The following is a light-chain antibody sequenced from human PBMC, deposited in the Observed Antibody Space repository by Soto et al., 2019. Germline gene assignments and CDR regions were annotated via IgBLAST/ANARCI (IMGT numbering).Light chain of an antibody. V-gene: IGLV1-40*01. CDR3: QSYDSGLSAFYV. CDR2: HNS. CDR1: SSNIGAGYD. J-gene: IGLJ1*01. Sequence: QSVLTQPPSVSGAPGQRFTISCTASSSNIGAGYDVHWYQQLPGTAPKLLIYHNSDRPSGVPDRFSGSKSGTSASLAITGLQAEAEGDYYCQSYDSGLSAFYVFGTGTKVTVL.